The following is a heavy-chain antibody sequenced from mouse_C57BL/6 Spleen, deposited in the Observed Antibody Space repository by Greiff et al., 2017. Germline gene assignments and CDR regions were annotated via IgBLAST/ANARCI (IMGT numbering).Heavy chain of an antibody. D-gene: IGHD1-1*01. Sequence: QVQLQQPGAELVKPGASVKLSCKASGYTFTSYWMQWVKQRPGQGLEWIGEIDPSDSYTNYNQKFKGKATLTVDTSSSTAYMQLSSLTSEDSAVYYCARRGTYYYGSEDFDVWGTGTTVTVSS. J-gene: IGHJ1*03. CDR1: GYTFTSYW. CDR3: ARRGTYYYGSEDFDV. CDR2: IDPSDSYT. V-gene: IGHV1-50*01.